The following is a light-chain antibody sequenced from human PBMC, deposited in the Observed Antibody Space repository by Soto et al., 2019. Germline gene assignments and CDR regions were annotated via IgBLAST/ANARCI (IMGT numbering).Light chain of an antibody. CDR1: QSVSSSY. J-gene: IGKJ3*01. CDR2: GAS. CDR3: QQYGSSPFT. Sequence: EIALTQSPGTLSLSPGERATLSCRASQSVSSSYLAWYQQEPGQAPRLLIYGASRRATGIPDRFSGSGSGTDFTLTISSLEPAAFAVYYCQQYGSSPFTFGPGTKVDIK. V-gene: IGKV3-20*01.